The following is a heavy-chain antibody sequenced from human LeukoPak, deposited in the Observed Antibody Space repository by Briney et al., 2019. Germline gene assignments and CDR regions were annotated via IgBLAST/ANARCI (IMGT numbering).Heavy chain of an antibody. CDR1: GFALTVYD. V-gene: IGHV3-13*01. Sequence: PGGSLRLSCAPSGFALTVYDMLWARHATGGGMEWVSSIGKAGDTYYADSVKGRFTISRENANNHFYLQMNSLRAGDTAAYFCASLGDSIYWGQGTLVTVSS. CDR2: IGKAGDT. J-gene: IGHJ4*02. D-gene: IGHD1-26*01. CDR3: ASLGDSIY.